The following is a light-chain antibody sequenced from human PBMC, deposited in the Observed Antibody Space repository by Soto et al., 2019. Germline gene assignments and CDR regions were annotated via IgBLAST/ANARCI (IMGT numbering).Light chain of an antibody. J-gene: IGKJ4*01. V-gene: IGKV3-15*01. CDR2: GAS. CDR3: QQYNNWPLT. CDR1: QSVSSN. Sequence: EIVMTQSPATLSVSPGERATLSCRASQSVSSNSAWYQQKPGQAPRLLIYGASTRATGIPARFSGSGSGTEFTLTIGSLQSEDFAVYYCQQYNNWPLTFGGGTKVEIK.